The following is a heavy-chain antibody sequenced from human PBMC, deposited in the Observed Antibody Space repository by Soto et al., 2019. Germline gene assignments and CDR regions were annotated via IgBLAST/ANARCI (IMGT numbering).Heavy chain of an antibody. V-gene: IGHV1-46*01. J-gene: IGHJ4*02. CDR1: GYTFTSYY. CDR2: INPSGGST. D-gene: IGHD1-26*01. Sequence: GASVKVSCKASGYTFTSYYMHWVRQAPGQGLEWMGIINPSGGSTSYAQKFQGRVTITRDTSASTAYMELSSLRSEDTAVYYCARGDSGSYYFGPNYFDYWGQGTLVTVSS. CDR3: ARGDSGSYYFGPNYFDY.